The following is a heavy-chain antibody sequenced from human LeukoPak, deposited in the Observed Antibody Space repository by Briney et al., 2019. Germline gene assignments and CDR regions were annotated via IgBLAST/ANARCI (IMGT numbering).Heavy chain of an antibody. CDR3: ARDSGYSYGTGYYYYGMDV. CDR1: GGSISSGSHY. Sequence: SETLSLTCIVSGGSISSGSHYWSWIRQPPGKGLEWIGYIYYSGSTNYNPSLKSRVTISVDTSKNQFSLKLSSVTAADTAVYYCARDSGYSYGTGYYYYGMDVWGQGTTVTVSS. V-gene: IGHV4-61*01. CDR2: IYYSGST. J-gene: IGHJ6*02. D-gene: IGHD5-18*01.